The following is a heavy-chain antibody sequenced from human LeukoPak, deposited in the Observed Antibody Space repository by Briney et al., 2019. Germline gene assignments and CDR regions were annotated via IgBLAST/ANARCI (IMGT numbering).Heavy chain of an antibody. CDR2: ISWNSGNI. Sequence: GGSLRLSCATSGFTFSSYNMNWVRQAPGKGLEWVSGISWNSGNIDYADSVKGRFTISRDNAKNSLYLQMNSLRAEDTALYYCAKGRGYNYGYIFGYFDYWGQGTLVTVSS. V-gene: IGHV3-9*01. CDR1: GFTFSSYN. D-gene: IGHD5-18*01. J-gene: IGHJ4*02. CDR3: AKGRGYNYGYIFGYFDY.